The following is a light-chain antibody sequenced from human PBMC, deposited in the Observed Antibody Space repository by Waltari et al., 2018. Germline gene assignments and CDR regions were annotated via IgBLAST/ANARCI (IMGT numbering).Light chain of an antibody. CDR2: GAS. V-gene: IGKV1-12*01. Sequence: DIQMTQSPSSVSAFVGDRVTITCRASQGINNNIAWYQQKPGKAPSLLIYGASSLQTGVPSRFRDSGSGTEFTLTISSLQPEDFATYYCQQINSFPITFGQGTRLEIK. CDR1: QGINNN. J-gene: IGKJ5*01. CDR3: QQINSFPIT.